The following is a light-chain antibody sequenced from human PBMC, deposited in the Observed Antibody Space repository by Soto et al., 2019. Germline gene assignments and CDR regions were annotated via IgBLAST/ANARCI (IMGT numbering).Light chain of an antibody. V-gene: IGLV7-43*01. CDR2: RAT. J-gene: IGLJ1*01. CDR3: LLAYGGAYV. Sequence: QTVVTQEPSLTVSPGGTVTLTCASTTGPVTGDYYPNWFQQKPGQAPRTLIYRATNRYSWTPARFSGALLGGKAALTLSAVQPEDEADYYCLLAYGGAYVFGSGTQLTVL. CDR1: TGPVTGDYY.